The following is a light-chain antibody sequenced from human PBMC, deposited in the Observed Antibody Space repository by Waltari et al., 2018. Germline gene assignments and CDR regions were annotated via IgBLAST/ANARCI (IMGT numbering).Light chain of an antibody. CDR3: QHYVRLPAT. CDR2: GAS. J-gene: IGKJ1*01. Sequence: EIVLTQSPGTLSLSPGERATLSCWASQSVGGTLAWYQQKPGQAPRLLISGASSRATGIPDRFSGSGSGTEFSLTISRLEPEDFAVYYCQHYVRLPATFGQGTKVEIK. V-gene: IGKV3-20*01. CDR1: QSVGGT.